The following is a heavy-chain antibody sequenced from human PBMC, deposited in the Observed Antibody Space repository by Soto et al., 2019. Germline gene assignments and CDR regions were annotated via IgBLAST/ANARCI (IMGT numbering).Heavy chain of an antibody. V-gene: IGHV3-21*01. CDR1: GFTSSRYS. CDR3: ARDEGLGYFSIYCCDTGHYVMYF. J-gene: IGHJ1*01. Sequence: GSLRHPRAGSGFTSSRYSINLFRLAPGKRLEWVSSISSSSSYIYYADSVKGRFTISRDNAKNPLYLQMNSLRAEATAVYYCARDEGLGYFSIYCCDTGHYVMYF. D-gene: IGHD2-2*02. CDR2: ISSSSSYI.